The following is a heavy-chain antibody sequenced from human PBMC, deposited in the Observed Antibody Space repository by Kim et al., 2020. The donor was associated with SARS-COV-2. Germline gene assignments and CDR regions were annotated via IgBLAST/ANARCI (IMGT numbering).Heavy chain of an antibody. V-gene: IGHV3-20*03. J-gene: IGHJ6*02. Sequence: KGRFTISRDNAKNSLYLQMNSLRAEDTALYYCARELLWFGELCPAPCGMDVWGQGTTVTVSS. D-gene: IGHD3-10*01. CDR3: ARELLWFGELCPAPCGMDV.